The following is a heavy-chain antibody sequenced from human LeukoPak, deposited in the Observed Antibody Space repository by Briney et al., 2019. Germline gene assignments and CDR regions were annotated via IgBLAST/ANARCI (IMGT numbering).Heavy chain of an antibody. Sequence: SETLSLTCAVYGGSFSGYYWSWIRQPPGKGLEWIGEINHSGSTNYNPSLKSRVTISVDTSKNQFSLRLSSVTAADTAVYYCARAYSSAWYWNWFDPWGQGTLVTVSS. D-gene: IGHD6-19*01. CDR2: INHSGST. CDR3: ARAYSSAWYWNWFDP. J-gene: IGHJ5*02. CDR1: GGSFSGYY. V-gene: IGHV4-34*01.